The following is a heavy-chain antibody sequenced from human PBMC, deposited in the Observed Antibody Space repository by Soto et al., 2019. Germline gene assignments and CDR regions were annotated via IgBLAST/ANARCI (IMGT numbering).Heavy chain of an antibody. J-gene: IGHJ6*02. Sequence: QVQLVQSGAEVKKPGSSVKVSCKASGGTFRSYVIGWVRQAPGQGLEWMGGIISIFGTTHYAQRFQGRVTIAADESTSTAYMEFSSLRSEHTAVYYCATPLAYAMRGWDGLDVWGQGSTVTVSS. CDR3: ATPLAYAMRGWDGLDV. CDR2: IISIFGTT. V-gene: IGHV1-69*01. CDR1: GGTFRSYV. D-gene: IGHD2-8*01.